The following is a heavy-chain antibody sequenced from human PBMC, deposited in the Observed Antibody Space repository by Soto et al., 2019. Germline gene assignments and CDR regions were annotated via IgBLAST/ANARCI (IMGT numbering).Heavy chain of an antibody. CDR2: ISGSGGST. J-gene: IGHJ4*02. Sequence: EVQLLESGGGLVQPGGSLRLSCAASGFTFSTYAMSWVRQAPGKGLEWVSAISGSGGSTYYADSVKGRFTISRDNSKNTLYLQVNSLRAEDTGVYYCAKVYYNFWSGYDYWGQGALVTVPS. V-gene: IGHV3-23*01. CDR1: GFTFSTYA. CDR3: AKVYYNFWSGYDY. D-gene: IGHD3-3*01.